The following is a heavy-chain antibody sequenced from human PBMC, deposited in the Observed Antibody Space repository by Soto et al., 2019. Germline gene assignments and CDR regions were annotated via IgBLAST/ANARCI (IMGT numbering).Heavy chain of an antibody. CDR2: IVVGSGNT. CDR3: AAWGNVVVPAALPPDYYYYGMDV. D-gene: IGHD2-2*02. Sequence: SVKVSCKASGFTFTSSAVQWVRQARGQRLEWIGWIVVGSGNTNYAQKFQERVTITRDMSTSTAYMELSSLRSEDTAVYYCAAWGNVVVPAALPPDYYYYGMDVWGQGTTVTVSS. J-gene: IGHJ6*02. CDR1: GFTFTSSA. V-gene: IGHV1-58*01.